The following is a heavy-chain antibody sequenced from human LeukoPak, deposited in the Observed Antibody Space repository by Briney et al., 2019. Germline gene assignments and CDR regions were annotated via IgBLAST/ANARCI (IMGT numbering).Heavy chain of an antibody. CDR2: IWYGGSNK. Sequence: GRSLRLSCAASGFTFSSYGMHWVRQAPGKGLEWVAVIWYGGSNKYYADSVKGRFTISRDNSKNTLYLQMNSLRAEDTAVYYCIVVVPAAIMGYWGQGTLVTVSS. CDR3: IVVVPAAIMGY. CDR1: GFTFSSYG. V-gene: IGHV3-33*08. D-gene: IGHD2-2*01. J-gene: IGHJ4*02.